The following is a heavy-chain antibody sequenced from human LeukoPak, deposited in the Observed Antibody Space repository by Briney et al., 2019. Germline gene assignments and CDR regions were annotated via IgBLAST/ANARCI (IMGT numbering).Heavy chain of an antibody. J-gene: IGHJ5*02. CDR3: ARHDCDSSRCSVSWFDP. CDR2: IYDSGNT. Sequence: SETLSLTCTVSGGSISSYYWSWIRQPPGKGLEWIGTIYDSGNTNYNPSLRSRLTISVDTSRNQFSLKLSSVTAADTAVYYCARHDCDSSRCSVSWFDPWGQGTLVTVSS. V-gene: IGHV4-39*01. D-gene: IGHD2/OR15-2a*01. CDR1: GGSISSYY.